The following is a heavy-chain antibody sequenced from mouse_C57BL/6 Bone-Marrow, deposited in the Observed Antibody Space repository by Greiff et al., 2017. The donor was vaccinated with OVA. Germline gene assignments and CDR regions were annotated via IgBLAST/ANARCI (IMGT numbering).Heavy chain of an antibody. D-gene: IGHD1-1*01. Sequence: QVHVKQSGAELARPGASVKLSCKASGYTFTSYGISWVKQRTGQGLEWIGEIYPRSGNTYYNEKFKGKATLTADKSSSTAYMELRSLTSEDSAVYFCARVGDYGSGAYWGQGTTLTVSS. CDR1: GYTFTSYG. J-gene: IGHJ2*01. V-gene: IGHV1-81*01. CDR3: ARVGDYGSGAY. CDR2: IYPRSGNT.